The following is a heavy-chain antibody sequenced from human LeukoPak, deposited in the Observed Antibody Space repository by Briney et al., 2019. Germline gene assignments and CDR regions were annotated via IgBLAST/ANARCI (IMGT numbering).Heavy chain of an antibody. J-gene: IGHJ4*02. CDR3: ARGYRLN. V-gene: IGHV3-7*01. D-gene: IGHD3-16*01. CDR1: GYTFSNYW. Sequence: GGSLSLSCAASGYTFSNYWMSWVRQAPGKGLEWVANINQDGSEKYYVGSVKGRFTISRDNAKNSLYLQMNSLSAEDTAVYYCARGYRLNWGQGALVTVSS. CDR2: INQDGSEK.